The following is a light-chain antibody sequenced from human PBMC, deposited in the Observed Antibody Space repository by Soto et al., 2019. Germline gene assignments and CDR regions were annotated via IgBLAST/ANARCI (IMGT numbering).Light chain of an antibody. Sequence: QSALTQPASVSGSPGQSITISCTGTRLDVGGYNYVSWYQQQPGKAPKLIIFEVNRRPSGVSDRFSGSKSGNTASLTISGLQAEDEADFFCCSYAGNGAWVFGGGTKVTVL. V-gene: IGLV2-14*01. CDR2: EVN. CDR3: CSYAGNGAWV. J-gene: IGLJ3*02. CDR1: RLDVGGYNY.